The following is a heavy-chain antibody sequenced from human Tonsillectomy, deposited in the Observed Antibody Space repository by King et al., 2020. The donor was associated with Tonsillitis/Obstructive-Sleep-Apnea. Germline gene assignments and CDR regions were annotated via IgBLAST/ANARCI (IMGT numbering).Heavy chain of an antibody. Sequence: VQLVVSGRGLVQPGRSLRLSCTASGFTFVDYAMSWVRQAPGKGLEWVGFIRSKTYGGTTEYAASVKGRFTISRDDSKTIAYLQMNSLKTEDTAVYYCTRQGISLYYMDVWGKGTTVTVSS. CDR2: IRSKTYGGTT. J-gene: IGHJ6*03. D-gene: IGHD3-3*01. CDR1: GFTFVDYA. CDR3: TRQGISLYYMDV. V-gene: IGHV3-49*04.